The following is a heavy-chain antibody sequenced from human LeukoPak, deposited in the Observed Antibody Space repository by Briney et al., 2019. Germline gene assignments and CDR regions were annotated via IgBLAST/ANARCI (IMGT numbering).Heavy chain of an antibody. D-gene: IGHD3-9*01. CDR2: IRSTDGAI. Sequence: AGGSLRLSCAASGFTFRLYSMNWVRQALGKGLEWLSYIRSTDGAIAYADSVKGRFTISRDDAKNSLYLQMNSLRDEDTAVYYCARDRDWAFDYWGQGTLITVSS. CDR1: GFTFRLYS. J-gene: IGHJ4*02. CDR3: ARDRDWAFDY. V-gene: IGHV3-48*02.